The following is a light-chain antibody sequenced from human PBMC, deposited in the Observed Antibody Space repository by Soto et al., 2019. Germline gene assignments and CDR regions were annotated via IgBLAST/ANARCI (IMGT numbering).Light chain of an antibody. CDR1: SSDVGGYNY. J-gene: IGLJ1*01. CDR3: CSYAGSYTFGV. Sequence: SVLTQPRSVSGSPGQSVTISCTGTSSDVGGYNYVSWYQQHPGKAPKLMIYDVSKRPSGVPDRFSGSYSGITASLTISGLQAEDEADYYCCSYAGSYTFGVFGTGTKLTVL. V-gene: IGLV2-11*01. CDR2: DVS.